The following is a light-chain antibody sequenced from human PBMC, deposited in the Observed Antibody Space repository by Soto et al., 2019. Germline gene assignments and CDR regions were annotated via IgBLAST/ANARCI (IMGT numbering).Light chain of an antibody. J-gene: IGLJ1*01. Sequence: QSVLTQSASVSGSPGQSITISCTGTSSDVGNYNLVSWYQQHPGKAPKLMIYEVSKRPSGVSNRFSGSKSGNTASLTISGLQAEDEADYYCCSYAGSSTPLIFGTGT. V-gene: IGLV2-23*02. CDR2: EVS. CDR1: SSDVGNYNL. CDR3: CSYAGSSTPLI.